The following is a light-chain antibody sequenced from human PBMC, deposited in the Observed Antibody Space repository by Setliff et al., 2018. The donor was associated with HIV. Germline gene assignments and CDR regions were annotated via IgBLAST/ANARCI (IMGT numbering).Light chain of an antibody. Sequence: QSVLTQPPPASGTHGQRVPIPCSGSSSNIGNNAVNWYQQLPGQAPKLLIYYDHLLPSGVSDRFSGSKSGTSASLAISGLQSEDEADYYCATWDYSLKGWVFGGGTKVTL. J-gene: IGLJ3*02. CDR2: YDH. CDR3: ATWDYSLKGWV. CDR1: SSNIGNNA. V-gene: IGLV1-36*01.